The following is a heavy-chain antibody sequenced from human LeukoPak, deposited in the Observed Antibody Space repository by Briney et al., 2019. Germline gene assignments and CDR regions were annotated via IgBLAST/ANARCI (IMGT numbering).Heavy chain of an antibody. CDR1: GFDVGRNY. CDR3: ARASGYSFGYTFDY. CDR2: IGTAGDT. V-gene: IGHV3-13*01. J-gene: IGHJ4*02. Sequence: GGSLRLSCAASGFDVGRNYMTWVRQAPGKGLEWVSAIGTAGDTYYLGSVKGRFTISRENAKNSLYLQMDSLTAGDTAMYYCARASGYSFGYTFDYWGQGTLVTVSS. D-gene: IGHD5-18*01.